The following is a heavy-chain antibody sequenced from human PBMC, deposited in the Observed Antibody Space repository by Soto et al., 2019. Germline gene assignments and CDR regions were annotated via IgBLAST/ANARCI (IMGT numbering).Heavy chain of an antibody. CDR3: ARGLATLPVFAFDV. J-gene: IGHJ3*01. V-gene: IGHV2-5*01. CDR2: IYWNDDK. CDR1: GISLSTSGVG. Sequence: QITVKGSGPTLVKPTQTLTLTCSLSGISLSTSGVGLGWIRQPPGKALEWLALIYWNDDKHYTPSLKSRLTITKDTSKNQAVLTITNTDPVDTATYYCARGLATLPVFAFDVWGQGTVVTVSS. D-gene: IGHD6-6*01.